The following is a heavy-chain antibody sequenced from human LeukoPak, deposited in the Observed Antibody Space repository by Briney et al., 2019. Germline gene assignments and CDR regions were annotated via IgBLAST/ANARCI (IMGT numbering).Heavy chain of an antibody. CDR1: GLSFRFQS. Sequence: GGSLRLSCAASGLSFRFQSLSWVRQAPGKGLEWLSYISSDGSSTSYADSVKGRFTISRDDAKSSLFLQMNSLRVEDTAIYYCSNTDDFSSGSKRGFEHWGQGSLVTVPS. CDR2: ISSDGSST. CDR3: SNTDDFSSGSKRGFEH. J-gene: IGHJ4*02. D-gene: IGHD3-3*01. V-gene: IGHV3-48*01.